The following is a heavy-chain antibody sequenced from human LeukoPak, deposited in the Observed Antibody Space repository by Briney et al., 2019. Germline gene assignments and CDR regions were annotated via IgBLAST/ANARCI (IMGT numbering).Heavy chain of an antibody. CDR2: ISGDGSST. CDR1: GFTVSSSY. D-gene: IGHD1-7*01. V-gene: IGHV3-74*01. J-gene: IGHJ4*02. CDR3: ARGGWGTAIDY. Sequence: GGSLRLSCAASGFTVSSSYMSWVRQAPGKGRTWVSYISGDGSSTTYADSVKGRFTISRDNAKNTLDLQMNSLRAEDTAVYYCARGGWGTAIDYWAQGTLVTVSS.